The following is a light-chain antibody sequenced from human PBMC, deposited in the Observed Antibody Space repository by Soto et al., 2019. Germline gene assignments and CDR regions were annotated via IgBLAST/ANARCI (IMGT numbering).Light chain of an antibody. Sequence: QSVLTQPASVSGSPGQSITISCTGTTSDVGKYNLVSWYQHHPGKAPKLLIFEVTQRPSGVSNRFSGSKSGNTASLTITGLQAEDEADYYCCSYALSSTYVFGTGTRSPS. J-gene: IGLJ1*01. CDR2: EVT. CDR3: CSYALSSTYV. V-gene: IGLV2-23*02. CDR1: TSDVGKYNL.